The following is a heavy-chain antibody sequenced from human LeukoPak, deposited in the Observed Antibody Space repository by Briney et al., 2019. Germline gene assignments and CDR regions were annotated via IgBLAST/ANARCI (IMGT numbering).Heavy chain of an antibody. V-gene: IGHV1-2*02. CDR2: INPNSGGT. CDR1: GYTFTDYY. CDR3: ARDRWAEGATTGFDY. D-gene: IGHD1-26*01. J-gene: IGHJ4*02. Sequence: ASVKVSCKASGYTFTDYYIHWVRQAPGQGLEWMGWINPNSGGTNYAQKLQGRVTMTTDTSTSTAYMELRSLRSDDTAVYYCARDRWAEGATTGFDYWGQGTLVTVSS.